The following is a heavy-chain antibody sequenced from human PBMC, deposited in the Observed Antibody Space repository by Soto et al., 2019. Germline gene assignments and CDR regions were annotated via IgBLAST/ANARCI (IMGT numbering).Heavy chain of an antibody. D-gene: IGHD6-19*01. J-gene: IGHJ6*02. CDR1: GYTFTSYG. CDR2: ISAYNGNT. CDR3: ARDWAVAGYYYGMDV. Sequence: QVQLVQSGAEVKKPGASVKVSCKASGYTFTSYGISWVRQAPGQGREWMGWISAYNGNTNYAQKLQGRVTMTTDTSTSTAYMELRSLRSDATAVYYCARDWAVAGYYYGMDVWGQGTTVTVSS. V-gene: IGHV1-18*01.